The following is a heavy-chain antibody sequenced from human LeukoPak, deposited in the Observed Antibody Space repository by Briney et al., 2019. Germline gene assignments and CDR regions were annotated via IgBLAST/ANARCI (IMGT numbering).Heavy chain of an antibody. Sequence: PGGSLRLSCAASGFTFSSHAMTWVRQAPGKGLQWVSSISINADDTHYADSVKGRFTISRDNSKKTLFLQMKSLRVDDTAIYYCAKEIRPNDHWGQGTLVIVSS. V-gene: IGHV3-23*01. J-gene: IGHJ4*02. CDR1: GFTFSSHA. D-gene: IGHD3-16*01. CDR2: ISINADDT. CDR3: AKEIRPNDH.